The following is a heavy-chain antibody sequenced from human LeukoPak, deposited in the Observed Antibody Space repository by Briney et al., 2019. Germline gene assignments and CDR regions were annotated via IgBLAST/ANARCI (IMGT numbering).Heavy chain of an antibody. CDR1: GFTLRSYP. J-gene: IGHJ5*02. D-gene: IGHD1-7*01. V-gene: IGHV3-23*01. CDR3: AKIETVITAATGDWFDP. CDR2: FSGSGGST. Sequence: GGSLRLSCAASGFTLRSYPMIWLRQAPGMVLVGVSSFSGSGGSTYSEASLKGRFTISRDHSKNPLYLQMNSLRAEDTAVYYCAKIETVITAATGDWFDPWGQGTLVTVSS.